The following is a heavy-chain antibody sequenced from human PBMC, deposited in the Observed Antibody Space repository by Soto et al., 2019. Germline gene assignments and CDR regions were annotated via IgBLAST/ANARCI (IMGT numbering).Heavy chain of an antibody. Sequence: QVQLVESGGGVVQPGRSLRLSCAASGFTFSSYGMHWVRQAPGKGLEWVAVIWYDGSNKYYADSVKGRFTISRDNSKNTLYLQMNSLRAEDTAVYYCARTPSVTTKRIGMEVWGQGTTVTVSS. J-gene: IGHJ6*02. CDR2: IWYDGSNK. CDR3: ARTPSVTTKRIGMEV. D-gene: IGHD4-17*01. CDR1: GFTFSSYG. V-gene: IGHV3-33*01.